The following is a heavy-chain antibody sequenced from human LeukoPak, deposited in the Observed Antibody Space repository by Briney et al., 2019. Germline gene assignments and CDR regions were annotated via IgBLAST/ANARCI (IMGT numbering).Heavy chain of an antibody. CDR1: GYTFTDYY. J-gene: IGHJ5*02. Sequence: GASVKVSCKASGYTFTDYYIHWVRQAPGQGLEWVGWINPNSGGTNYAQKFQGRVTMSRDTSITTAYMELSRLRSDDTAVYYCARGPNYYGSGRSGFDPWGQGSQVTVSS. V-gene: IGHV1-2*02. CDR2: INPNSGGT. CDR3: ARGPNYYGSGRSGFDP. D-gene: IGHD3-10*01.